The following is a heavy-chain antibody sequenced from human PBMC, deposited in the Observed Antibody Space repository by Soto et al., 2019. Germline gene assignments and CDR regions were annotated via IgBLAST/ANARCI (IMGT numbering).Heavy chain of an antibody. CDR2: ISSSSSTI. J-gene: IGHJ6*03. CDR3: ASLPRITMVRGVIAYYYYMDV. V-gene: IGHV3-48*01. D-gene: IGHD3-10*01. CDR1: GFTFSSYS. Sequence: EVQLVESGGGLVQPGGSLRLSCAASGFTFSSYSMNWVHQAPGKGLEWVSYISSSSSTIYYADSVKGRFTISRDNAKNSLYLQMNSLRAEDTAVYYCASLPRITMVRGVIAYYYYMDVWGKGTTVTVSS.